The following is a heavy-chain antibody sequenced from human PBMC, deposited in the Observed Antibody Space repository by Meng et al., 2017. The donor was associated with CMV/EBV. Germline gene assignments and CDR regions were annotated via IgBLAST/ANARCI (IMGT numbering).Heavy chain of an antibody. CDR3: ARDRVPTNWNDVYNWFDP. CDR1: GFTFSSYW. CDR2: INSDGSST. V-gene: IGHV3-74*01. D-gene: IGHD1-1*01. J-gene: IGHJ5*02. Sequence: GESLKIYCAASGFTFSSYWMHWVRQAPGKGLVWVSRINSDGSSTSYADSVKGRFTISRDNAKNTLYLQMNSLRAEDTAVYYCARDRVPTNWNDVYNWFDPWGQGTLVTVSS.